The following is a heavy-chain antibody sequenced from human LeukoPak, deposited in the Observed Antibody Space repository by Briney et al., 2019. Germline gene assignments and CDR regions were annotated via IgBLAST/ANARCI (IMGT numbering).Heavy chain of an antibody. D-gene: IGHD1-26*01. CDR2: ISAYNGNT. Sequence: GASVKVSCKASGYTFTSYGISWVRQAPGQGLEWMGWISAYNGNTNYAQKLQGRVTMTTDTSTSTAYMELRSLRSDDTAVYYCAREGAKVGATGWFDPWGQGTLVTVSS. J-gene: IGHJ5*02. CDR3: AREGAKVGATGWFDP. V-gene: IGHV1-18*01. CDR1: GYTFTSYG.